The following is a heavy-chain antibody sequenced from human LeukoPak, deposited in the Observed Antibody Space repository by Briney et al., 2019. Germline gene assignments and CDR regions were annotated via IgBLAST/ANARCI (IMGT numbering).Heavy chain of an antibody. Sequence: ASVKVSCKASGYTFTSYGISWVRQAPGQGLEWMGWISAYNGNTNYAQKLQGRVIMTTDTSTSTAYMELRSLRSDDTAVYYCARVSSKWELPPDYYYYYYMDVWGKGTTVTVSS. J-gene: IGHJ6*03. CDR2: ISAYNGNT. CDR1: GYTFTSYG. V-gene: IGHV1-18*01. CDR3: ARVSSKWELPPDYYYYYYMDV. D-gene: IGHD1-26*01.